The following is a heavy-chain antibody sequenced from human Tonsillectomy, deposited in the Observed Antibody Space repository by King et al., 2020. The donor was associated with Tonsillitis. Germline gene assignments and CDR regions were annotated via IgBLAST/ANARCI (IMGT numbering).Heavy chain of an antibody. V-gene: IGHV3-21*01. CDR3: ASRTLSDP. CDR1: GFTFSTYS. Sequence: QLVQSGGGLVKPGGSLRLSCAASGFTFSTYSMNWVRQAPGKGLEWVSSISSSSTYIYYADSVKGRFTISRDNAKNSLYLQMNSLRAEDTAVYFCASRTLSDPWGQGTLVTVSS. CDR2: ISSSSTYI. J-gene: IGHJ5*02.